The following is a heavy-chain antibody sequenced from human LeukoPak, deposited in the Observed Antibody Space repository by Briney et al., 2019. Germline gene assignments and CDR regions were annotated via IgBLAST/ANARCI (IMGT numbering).Heavy chain of an antibody. V-gene: IGHV3-7*01. D-gene: IGHD3-22*01. Sequence: PGGSLRLSCAASGFTFSSSWMSWVRQAPGKGLEWVANIKQDGSEKYYVDSVKGRFTISRDDAKNSVYLQMDSLRAEDTAVYYCARVNTMIVGGDYFDYWGQGTLVTVSS. CDR1: GFTFSSSW. CDR3: ARVNTMIVGGDYFDY. J-gene: IGHJ4*02. CDR2: IKQDGSEK.